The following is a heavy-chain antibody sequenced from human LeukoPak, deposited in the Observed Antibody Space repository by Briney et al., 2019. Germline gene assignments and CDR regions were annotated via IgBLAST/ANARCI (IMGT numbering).Heavy chain of an antibody. CDR2: IHSGGTT. V-gene: IGHV3-66*01. CDR3: ARGGGSLGY. D-gene: IGHD4-23*01. J-gene: IGHJ4*02. Sequence: PGGSLRLSCVVSGFTFSSYSMSWVRQAPGKGLEWVSVIHSGGTTYYADSVKGRFTISRDKSQNTLYLQMNSLRAEDTAVYYCARGGGSLGYWGQGTLVTVSS. CDR1: GFTFSSYS.